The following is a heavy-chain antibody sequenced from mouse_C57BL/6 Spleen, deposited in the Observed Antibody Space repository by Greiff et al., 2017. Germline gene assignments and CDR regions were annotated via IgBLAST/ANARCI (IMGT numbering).Heavy chain of an antibody. CDR3: GRGDYYGSSYWYVDV. CDR1: GYTFTSYW. CDR2: IDPSDSET. Sequence: QVQLQQPGAELVRPGSSVKLSCKASGYTFTSYWMHWVKQRPIQGLEWIGNIDPSDSETHYNQTFKDKATLTVDKSSSTAYMQLSSLTSEDSAVYYWGRGDYYGSSYWYVDVWGTGTTVTVSS. J-gene: IGHJ1*03. D-gene: IGHD1-1*01. V-gene: IGHV1-52*01.